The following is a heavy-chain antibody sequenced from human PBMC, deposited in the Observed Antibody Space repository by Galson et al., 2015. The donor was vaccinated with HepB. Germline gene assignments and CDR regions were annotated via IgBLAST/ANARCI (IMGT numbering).Heavy chain of an antibody. D-gene: IGHD2/OR15-2a*01. CDR1: GFTFSNDW. Sequence: SLRLSCAPSGFTFSNDWMHWVRQAPGKGLVWVARINNAGSSTSYADSVKGRFTVSRDNARNTLYLRMNSLRDEDTAVYYCTRGRTNFYGYFDYWGQGTLATVSS. V-gene: IGHV3-74*01. CDR3: TRGRTNFYGYFDY. CDR2: INNAGSST. J-gene: IGHJ4*02.